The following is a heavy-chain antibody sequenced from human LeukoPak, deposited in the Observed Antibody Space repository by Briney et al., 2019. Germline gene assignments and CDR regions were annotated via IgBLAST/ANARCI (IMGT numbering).Heavy chain of an antibody. J-gene: IGHJ4*02. CDR2: INWNGGST. V-gene: IGHV3-20*04. Sequence: GGSLRLSCAASGFTFDDYGMSWVRQAPGKGLEWVSGINWNGGSTGYADSVKGRFTISRDNAKNSLYLQMNSLRAEDTALYYCAREKPFYDSSGYYYPIAFDYWGQGTLVTVSS. CDR1: GFTFDDYG. D-gene: IGHD3-22*01. CDR3: AREKPFYDSSGYYYPIAFDY.